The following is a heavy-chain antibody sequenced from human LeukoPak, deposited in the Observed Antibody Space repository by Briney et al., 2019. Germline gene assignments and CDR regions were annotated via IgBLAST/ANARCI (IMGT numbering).Heavy chain of an antibody. D-gene: IGHD3-22*01. CDR3: AKGVNTVSFTFDY. V-gene: IGHV3-43*02. CDR1: GFTFSSYW. J-gene: IGHJ4*02. Sequence: KPGGSLRLSCAASGFTFSSYWMHWVRQTPGKGLEWVSVISGDGVTTHYADSVKGRFTISRDNSKDSLYLQMDSLRAEDTAVYFCAKGVNTVSFTFDYWGQGTLVTVSS. CDR2: ISGDGVTT.